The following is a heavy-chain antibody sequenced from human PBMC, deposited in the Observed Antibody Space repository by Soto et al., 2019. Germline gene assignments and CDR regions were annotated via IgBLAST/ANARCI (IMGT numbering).Heavy chain of an antibody. CDR2: IYYSGST. CDR3: ARISGYSYGLPPYFDY. V-gene: IGHV4-61*01. Sequence: QVQLQESGPGLVKPSETLSLTCTVSGGSVSSGSYYWSWIRQPPGKGLEWIGYIYYSGSTNYNHSLKSRVTISVDTSKNQFCLKLSSVTAADTAVYYCARISGYSYGLPPYFDYWGQGTLVTVSS. D-gene: IGHD5-18*01. CDR1: GGSVSSGSYY. J-gene: IGHJ4*02.